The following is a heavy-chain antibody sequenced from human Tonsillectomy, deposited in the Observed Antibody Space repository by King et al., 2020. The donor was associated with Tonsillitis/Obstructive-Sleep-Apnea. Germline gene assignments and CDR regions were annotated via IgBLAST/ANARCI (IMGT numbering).Heavy chain of an antibody. Sequence: VQLQQWGAGLLKPSETLSLTCGVYGGSFSGYYLSWIRQPPGKGLEWIGEINHSGSTDYNSSLKSRVTISRDTSKNQFSLRLTSVTAADTAVYYCGTNAGDYYYYMDVWGKGTTVTVSS. V-gene: IGHV4-34*01. CDR3: GTNAGDYYYYMDV. J-gene: IGHJ6*03. CDR1: GGSFSGYY. D-gene: IGHD2-2*01. CDR2: INHSGST.